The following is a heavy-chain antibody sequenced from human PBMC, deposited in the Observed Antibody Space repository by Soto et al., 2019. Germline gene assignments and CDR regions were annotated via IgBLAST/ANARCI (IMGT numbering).Heavy chain of an antibody. J-gene: IGHJ6*02. Sequence: GASVKVSCKASGGTFSSYAISWVRQAPGQGLEWMGGIIPIFGTANYAQKFQGRVTITADESTSTAYMELSSLRSEDTAVYYCARDPRNYDFWSGYYTGFGYYYYGMDVWGQGTTVTVSS. CDR2: IIPIFGTA. V-gene: IGHV1-69*13. D-gene: IGHD3-3*01. CDR1: GGTFSSYA. CDR3: ARDPRNYDFWSGYYTGFGYYYYGMDV.